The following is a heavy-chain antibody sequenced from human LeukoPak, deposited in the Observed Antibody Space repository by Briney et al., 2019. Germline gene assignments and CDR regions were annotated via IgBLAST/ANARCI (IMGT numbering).Heavy chain of an antibody. CDR3: LCVIAPPTRPLVDY. Sequence: SETLSLTCAVYGGSFSDYYWSWIRQPPGKGLEWIGEITHSGSTNYNPSLKSRLTISLDTSKTQFSLKLSSVTAADTAMYYCLCVIAPPTRPLVDYWGKGTLVTVSS. CDR2: ITHSGST. J-gene: IGHJ4*02. CDR1: GGSFSDYY. V-gene: IGHV4-34*01. D-gene: IGHD6-13*01.